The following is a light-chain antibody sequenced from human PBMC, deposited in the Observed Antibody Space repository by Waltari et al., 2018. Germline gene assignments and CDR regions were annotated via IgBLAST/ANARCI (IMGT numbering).Light chain of an antibody. CDR3: QHTHSFPHS. J-gene: IGKJ2*03. Sequence: DIQLTQSPSSVSASVGDRLPITWRASQGINNWLGWYQQKTGKAPNLLIYSASSLQSGVPSRFSGSGSGTHFTLTISSLQPEDFATYYCQHTHSFPHSFGQGTKVQMK. CDR2: SAS. CDR1: QGINNW. V-gene: IGKV1-12*01.